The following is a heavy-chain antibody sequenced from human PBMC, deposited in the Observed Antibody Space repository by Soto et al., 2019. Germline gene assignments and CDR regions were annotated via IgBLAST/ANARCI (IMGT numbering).Heavy chain of an antibody. V-gene: IGHV4-31*02. Sequence: SETLSLTCTVSGGSISSGGYYWSWIRQHPGKGLEWIGYIYYSGSTYYNPPLKSRVTISVDTSKNQFSLKLSSVTAADTAVYYCARDRECSGGTCYNYFDYWGQGTLVTVSS. D-gene: IGHD2-15*01. CDR3: ARDRECSGGTCYNYFDY. CDR2: IYYSGST. CDR1: GGSISSGGYY. J-gene: IGHJ4*02.